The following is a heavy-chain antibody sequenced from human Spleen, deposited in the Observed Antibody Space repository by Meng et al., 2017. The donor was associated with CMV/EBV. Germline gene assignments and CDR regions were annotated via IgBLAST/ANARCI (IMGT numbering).Heavy chain of an antibody. V-gene: IGHV1-2*02. D-gene: IGHD3-10*01. CDR3: ARDASFGGNWFDP. CDR1: GYSFTTYG. CDR2: INPNTGGA. J-gene: IGHJ5*02. Sequence: QVQLVQSGHEVKQPGASVKVSCKASGYSFTTYGMNWVPQAPGQGLEWMGGINPNTGGANYAQKFQGRVTMTRDTSINTAYMEVTRLRSDDTAVYFCARDASFGGNWFDPWGQGTLVTVSS.